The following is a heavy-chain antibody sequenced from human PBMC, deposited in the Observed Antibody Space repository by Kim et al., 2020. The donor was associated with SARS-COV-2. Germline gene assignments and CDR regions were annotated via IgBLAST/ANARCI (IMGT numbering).Heavy chain of an antibody. CDR3: AREPEGVATIAGLDY. J-gene: IGHJ4*02. Sequence: AASVKGRITISRYNSNNTQYLQMNSLRAEDTAVYYGAREPEGVATIAGLDYWGQGTLVTVSS. D-gene: IGHD5-12*01. V-gene: IGHV3-30*07.